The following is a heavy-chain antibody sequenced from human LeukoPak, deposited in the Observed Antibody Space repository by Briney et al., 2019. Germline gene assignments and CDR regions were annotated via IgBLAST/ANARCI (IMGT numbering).Heavy chain of an antibody. CDR2: INWNGGST. V-gene: IGHV3-20*04. D-gene: IGHD2-2*01. CDR1: GFTFDDYG. Sequence: GGSLRLSCAASGFTFDDYGMSWVRQAPGKGLEWVSGINWNGGSTGYADSAKGRFTISRDNAKNSLYLQMNSLRAEDTALYYCARDGGYCSSTSCYYFDYWGQGTLVTVSS. CDR3: ARDGGYCSSTSCYYFDY. J-gene: IGHJ4*02.